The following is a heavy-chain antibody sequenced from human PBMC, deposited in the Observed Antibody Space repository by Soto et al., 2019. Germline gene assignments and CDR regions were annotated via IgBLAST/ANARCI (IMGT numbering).Heavy chain of an antibody. CDR2: IYYSGST. V-gene: IGHV4-30-4*01. J-gene: IGHJ4*02. CDR3: ARPNDYEISGSQFLFDY. CDR1: GGSISSGHYY. D-gene: IGHD3-22*01. Sequence: NPSQTLSLTCTVCGGSISSGHYYWRWIRQPPGKGLEWIGYIYYSGSTYYNPSLKSRVTISVDTSKNQFSLKLSSVTAADTAVYYCARPNDYEISGSQFLFDYWGQGTRVTVSS.